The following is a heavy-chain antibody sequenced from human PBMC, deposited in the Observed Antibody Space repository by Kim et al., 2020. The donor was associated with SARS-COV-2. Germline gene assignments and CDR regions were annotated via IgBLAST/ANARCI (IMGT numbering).Heavy chain of an antibody. CDR2: IIPIFGTA. D-gene: IGHD3-10*01. Sequence: SVKVSCKASGGTFSSYAISWVRQAPGQGLEWMGGIIPIFGTANYAQKFQGRVTITADESTSTAYMELSSLRSEDTAVYYCAREPPVHYYGSGSYSDYWGQGTLVTVSS. CDR1: GGTFSSYA. V-gene: IGHV1-69*13. J-gene: IGHJ4*02. CDR3: AREPPVHYYGSGSYSDY.